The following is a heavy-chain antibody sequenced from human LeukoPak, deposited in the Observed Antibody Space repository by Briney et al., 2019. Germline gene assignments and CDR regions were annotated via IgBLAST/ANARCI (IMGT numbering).Heavy chain of an antibody. V-gene: IGHV3-15*01. Sequence: GGSLRLSCAASGFTFSNAWMSWVRQAPGKGLEWVGRIKSKTDGGTTDDAAPVKGRFTISRDDSKNTLYLQMNILKTEDTAVYYCTTVKGAAGTFGYYFDYWGQGTLVTVSS. D-gene: IGHD3-16*01. CDR2: IKSKTDGGTT. CDR1: GFTFSNAW. J-gene: IGHJ4*02. CDR3: TTVKGAAGTFGYYFDY.